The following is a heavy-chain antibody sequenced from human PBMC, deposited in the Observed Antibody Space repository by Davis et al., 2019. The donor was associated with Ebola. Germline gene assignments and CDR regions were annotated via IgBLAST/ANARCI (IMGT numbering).Heavy chain of an antibody. Sequence: AASVKVSCKASGYTFTSYYMHWVRQAPGQGLEWMGWFNPHNGNTNYAPNVQGRVIMTSDTATTTAYMEVGGLRSDDTAVYYCARAQFPTTSDHWGQGTLVTVSS. D-gene: IGHD1-1*01. J-gene: IGHJ4*02. CDR3: ARAQFPTTSDH. CDR1: GYTFTSYY. V-gene: IGHV1-18*04. CDR2: FNPHNGNT.